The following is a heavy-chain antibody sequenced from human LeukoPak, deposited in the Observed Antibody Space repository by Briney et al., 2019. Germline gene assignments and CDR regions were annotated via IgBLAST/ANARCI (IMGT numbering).Heavy chain of an antibody. V-gene: IGHV3-23*05. CDR2: IYDSGTT. CDR1: GFTFSSYA. CDR3: AGRRSSGWYAY. D-gene: IGHD6-19*01. J-gene: IGHJ4*02. Sequence: GGSLRLSCAASGFTFSSYAMSWVRQAPGKGLEWVSVIYDSGTTYYADSVKGRFLIFRDTSKNTVDLQMNSLRVEDTAVYYCAGRRSSGWYAYWGQGTLVTVSS.